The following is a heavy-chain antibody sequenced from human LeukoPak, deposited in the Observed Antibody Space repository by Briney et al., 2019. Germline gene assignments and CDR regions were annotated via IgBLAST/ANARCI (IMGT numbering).Heavy chain of an antibody. J-gene: IGHJ4*02. CDR1: DYSISSGYY. D-gene: IGHD5-18*01. V-gene: IGHV4-38-2*02. CDR2: ISYRGGT. CDR3: ARTSGGYRYGQRDY. Sequence: PSETLSLTCTVSDYSISSGYYWGWIRQPPGKGLEYIGRISYRGGTYYNPSLKSRVTISLDTSKNQFSLRLTSVTAADTAVYYCARTSGGYRYGQRDYWGQGTLVTVSA.